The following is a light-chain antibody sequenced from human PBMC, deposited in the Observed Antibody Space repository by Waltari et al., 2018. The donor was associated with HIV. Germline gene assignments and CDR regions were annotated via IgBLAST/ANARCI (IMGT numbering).Light chain of an antibody. CDR2: AAS. V-gene: IGKV1-9*01. CDR3: QQVTSYPLT. CDR1: QGISSY. Sequence: DIQLTQSPSFLSASVGDRVSITCRASQGISSYLAWYQHKPGKAPMLLIYAASTLQSGVPSRFSGSGSGTEFTLTISSLQPEDFATYYCQQVTSYPLTFGGGTKVEIK. J-gene: IGKJ4*01.